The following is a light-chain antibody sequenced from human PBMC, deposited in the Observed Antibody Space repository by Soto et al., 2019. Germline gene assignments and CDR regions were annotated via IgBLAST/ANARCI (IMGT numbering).Light chain of an antibody. CDR2: EVN. J-gene: IGLJ3*02. CDR3: CSHGGSGAFLV. Sequence: QSALTQPASVSGSPGQSITISCTGTSSDVGSYDLVSWYQQRPGKAPKFMIYEVNKRPSGVSNRFSGSKSGNTASLTISGLQAEDEADYYCCSHGGSGAFLVFGGGTKLTVL. CDR1: SSDVGSYDL. V-gene: IGLV2-23*02.